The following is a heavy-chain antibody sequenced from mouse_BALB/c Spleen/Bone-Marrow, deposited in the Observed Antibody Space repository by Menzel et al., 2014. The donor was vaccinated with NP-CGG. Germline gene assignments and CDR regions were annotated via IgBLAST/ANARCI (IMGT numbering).Heavy chain of an antibody. V-gene: IGHV1-82*01. D-gene: IGHD3-1*01. CDR1: GYAFSSSW. J-gene: IGHJ4*01. Sequence: VKLQESGPELVKPGASVKISCKASGYAFSSSWMNWVKQRPGQGLEWIGRIYPGDGDTNYNGKFKGKATLTADKSSSTAYMQLSSLTSVDSAVYFCARQLGLYAMDYWGQGTSVTVSS. CDR2: IYPGDGDT. CDR3: ARQLGLYAMDY.